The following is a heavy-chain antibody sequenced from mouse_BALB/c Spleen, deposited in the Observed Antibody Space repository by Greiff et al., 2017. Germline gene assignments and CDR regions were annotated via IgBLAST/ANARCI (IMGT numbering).Heavy chain of an antibody. CDR2: IYPSDSYT. J-gene: IGHJ1*01. CDR3: TRMGRYWYFDV. Sequence: VQLQQPGAELVRPGASVKLSCKASGYTFTSYWINWVKQRPGQGLEWIGNIYPSDSYTNYNQKFKDKATLTVDKSSSTAYMQLSSPTSEDSAVYYCTRMGRYWYFDVWGAGTTVTVSS. D-gene: IGHD6-1*01. CDR1: GYTFTSYW. V-gene: IGHV1-69*02.